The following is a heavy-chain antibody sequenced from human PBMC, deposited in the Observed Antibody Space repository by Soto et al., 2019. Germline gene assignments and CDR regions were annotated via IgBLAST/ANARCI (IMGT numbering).Heavy chain of an antibody. V-gene: IGHV3-30*18. Sequence: GGSLRLSCAASGFTFSDHYMDWVRQAPGKGLEWVAVISYDGSNKYYADSVEGRFTISRDNSKNTLYLQMNSLRAEDTAVYYCAKWNYYDSSGLNLWGQGTLVTVSS. CDR1: GFTFSDHY. D-gene: IGHD3-22*01. CDR3: AKWNYYDSSGLNL. J-gene: IGHJ5*02. CDR2: ISYDGSNK.